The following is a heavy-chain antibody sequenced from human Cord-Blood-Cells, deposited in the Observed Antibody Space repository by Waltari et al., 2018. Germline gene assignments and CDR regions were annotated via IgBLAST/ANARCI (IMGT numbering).Heavy chain of an antibody. D-gene: IGHD3-22*01. J-gene: IGHJ4*02. CDR2: IYHSGST. CDR1: GGSISSSNW. V-gene: IGHV4-4*02. CDR3: ARDLGGGYYYFDY. Sequence: QVQLQESGPGLVKPSGTLSLTCAVSGGSISSSNWWSWVRQPPGKGLGWIGEIYHSGSTNYTPYLKSRVTISVDKSKNQFSLKLSSVTAADTAVYYCARDLGGGYYYFDYWGQGTLVTVSS.